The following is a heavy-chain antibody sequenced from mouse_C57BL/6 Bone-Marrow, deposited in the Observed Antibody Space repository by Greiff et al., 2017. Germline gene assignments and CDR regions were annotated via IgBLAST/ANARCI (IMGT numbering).Heavy chain of an antibody. CDR1: GSAFTNYL. CDR2: INPGGGGT. CDR3: ARSGHFYGSSDYAMDY. D-gene: IGHD1-1*01. V-gene: IGHV1-54*01. J-gene: IGHJ4*01. Sequence: QFQLQQSGAELVRPGTSVKVSCQASGSAFTNYLIAWVQQRPGQGLEWIGVINPGGGGTTSHERFKGPATLTADKSSNTAYMQLSSLTSEDSAVYFCARSGHFYGSSDYAMDYWGQGTSVTVSS.